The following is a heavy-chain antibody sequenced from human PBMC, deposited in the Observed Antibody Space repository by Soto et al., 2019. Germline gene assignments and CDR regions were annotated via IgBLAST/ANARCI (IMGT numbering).Heavy chain of an antibody. CDR1: GASFSGYY. CDR2: INHSGST. Sequence: SETLSLTCAVYGASFSGYYWSWIRQPPGKGLEWIGEINHSGSTNYNPSLKSRVTISVDTSKNQFSLKLSSVTAADTAVYYCARGDSSSSGRAFDIWGQGTMVTVSS. J-gene: IGHJ3*02. CDR3: ARGDSSSSGRAFDI. V-gene: IGHV4-34*01. D-gene: IGHD6-6*01.